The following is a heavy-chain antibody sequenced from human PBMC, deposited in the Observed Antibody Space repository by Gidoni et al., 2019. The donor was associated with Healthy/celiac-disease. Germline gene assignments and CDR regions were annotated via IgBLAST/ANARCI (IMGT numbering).Heavy chain of an antibody. CDR1: GYSFTSYW. CDR3: ARYGYSSSWYDYYYGMDV. J-gene: IGHJ6*02. D-gene: IGHD6-13*01. V-gene: IGHV5-51*01. CDR2: IYPGDSDT. Sequence: EVKKPGESLKISCKGSGYSFTSYWIGWVRQMPGKGLEWMGIIYPGDSDTRYSPSLQGQVTISADKSISTAYLQWSSLKASDTAMYYCARYGYSSSWYDYYYGMDVWGQGTTVTVSS.